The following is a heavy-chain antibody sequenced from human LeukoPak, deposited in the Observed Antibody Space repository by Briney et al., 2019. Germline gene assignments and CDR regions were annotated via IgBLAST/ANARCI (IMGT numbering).Heavy chain of an antibody. Sequence: ASVKVSCKASGYTFIGYYIHWVRQAPGQGLEWMGIINPSGGSTSYAQKFQGRVTMTRDMSTSTVYMELSSLRSEDTAVYYCARDRGTSSSSMSHYMGVWGKGTTVTVSS. D-gene: IGHD6-6*01. V-gene: IGHV1-46*01. CDR3: ARDRGTSSSSMSHYMGV. CDR1: GYTFIGYY. J-gene: IGHJ6*03. CDR2: INPSGGST.